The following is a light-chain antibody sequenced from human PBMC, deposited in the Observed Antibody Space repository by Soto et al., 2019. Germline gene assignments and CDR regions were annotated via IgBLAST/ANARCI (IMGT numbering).Light chain of an antibody. CDR1: QSVDKF. Sequence: EIELTQSPATLSLSPGETATLSCRASQSVDKFLAWYQQRPGQPPRLLIFDSSNRATGVPVRFSGSGSGTEFTLTISSLQSEDVGVYYCQQYDNWPPKTFGGGTKVEVK. CDR3: QQYDNWPPKT. V-gene: IGKV3-11*01. CDR2: DSS. J-gene: IGKJ4*01.